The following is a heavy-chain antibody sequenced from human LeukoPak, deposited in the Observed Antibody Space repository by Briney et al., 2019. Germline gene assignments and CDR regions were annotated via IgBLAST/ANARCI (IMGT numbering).Heavy chain of an antibody. J-gene: IGHJ4*02. CDR2: INPNSGGT. Sequence: ASVKVSCKASGYTFTGYYMHWVRQAPGQGLEWMGRINPNSGGTNYAQKFQGRVTMTRDTSISTAYMELSRLRSDDTAVYYCARAPYSSSWCGEYYFDYWGQGTLVTVSS. D-gene: IGHD6-13*01. CDR3: ARAPYSSSWCGEYYFDY. V-gene: IGHV1-2*06. CDR1: GYTFTGYY.